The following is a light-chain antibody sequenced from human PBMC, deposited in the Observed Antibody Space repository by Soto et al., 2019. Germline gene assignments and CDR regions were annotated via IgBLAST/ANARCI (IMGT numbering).Light chain of an antibody. CDR1: NSDVGGYNY. V-gene: IGLV2-14*01. J-gene: IGLJ2*01. CDR3: SSYSSSSTLVV. Sequence: QCALTQPASVSGSPGQSITISCAGTNSDVGGYNYVSWYQHHPGKAPKLLIYGVFNRPSGVSNRFSGSKSGNTASLTISGLQAEDEGDYYCSSYSSSSTLVVFGGGTKVTVL. CDR2: GVF.